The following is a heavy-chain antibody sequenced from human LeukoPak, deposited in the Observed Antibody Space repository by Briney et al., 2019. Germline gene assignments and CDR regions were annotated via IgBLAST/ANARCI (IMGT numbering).Heavy chain of an antibody. J-gene: IGHJ4*02. CDR1: GFTFSSYS. CDR3: AKGAAAMGYFFDY. V-gene: IGHV3-21*01. CDR2: ISSSSSYI. Sequence: GGSLRLSCAASGFTFSSYSMNWVRQAPGKGLEWVSSISSSSSYIYYADSVKGRFTISRDNAKNSLYLQMNSLRAEDTAVYSCAKGAAAMGYFFDYWGQGTLVTVSS. D-gene: IGHD5-18*01.